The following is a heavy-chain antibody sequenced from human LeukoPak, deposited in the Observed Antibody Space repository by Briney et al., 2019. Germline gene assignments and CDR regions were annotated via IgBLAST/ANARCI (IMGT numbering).Heavy chain of an antibody. CDR2: IYYSGST. CDR3: ARTRGYYGTSMDY. D-gene: IGHD1-26*01. V-gene: IGHV4-59*08. Sequence: SETLSLTCTVSSGSISSYYWSWIRQPPGKGLEWIGYIYYSGSTNYNPSLKSRVTISVDTSKNQFSLKLSSVTAADTAVYYCARTRGYYGTSMDYWGQGTLVTVSS. J-gene: IGHJ4*02. CDR1: SGSISSYY.